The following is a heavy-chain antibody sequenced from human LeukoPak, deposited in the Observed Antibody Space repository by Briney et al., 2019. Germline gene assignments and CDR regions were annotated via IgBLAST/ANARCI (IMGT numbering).Heavy chain of an antibody. D-gene: IGHD1-26*01. V-gene: IGHV1-8*01. CDR1: GYTFTSYD. CDR2: MNPNSGNT. CDR3: ARDHSGSYSLDFDY. J-gene: IGHJ4*02. Sequence: ASVKVSCKASGYTFTSYDINWVRQATGQGLEWMGWMNPNSGNTGYAQKFQGRVTMTRNTSISTAYMELSSLRSEDTAVYYCARDHSGSYSLDFDYWGQGTLVTVSS.